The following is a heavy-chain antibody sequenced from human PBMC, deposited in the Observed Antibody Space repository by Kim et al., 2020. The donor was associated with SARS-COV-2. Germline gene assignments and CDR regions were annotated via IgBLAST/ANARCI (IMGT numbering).Heavy chain of an antibody. D-gene: IGHD3-10*01. CDR1: GFTFSSYW. V-gene: IGHV3-7*03. Sequence: GGSLRLSCAASGFTFSSYWMSWVRQAPGKGLEWVANIKQDGSEKYYVDSVKGRFTISRDNAKNSLYLQMNSLRAEDTAVYYCARDGMNVLLWFGETGYFDCWGQGTLVTVSS. CDR3: ARDGMNVLLWFGETGYFDC. J-gene: IGHJ4*02. CDR2: IKQDGSEK.